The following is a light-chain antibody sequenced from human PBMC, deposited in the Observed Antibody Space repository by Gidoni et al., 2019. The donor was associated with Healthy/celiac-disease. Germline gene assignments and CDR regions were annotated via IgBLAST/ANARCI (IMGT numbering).Light chain of an antibody. CDR1: QSISSW. V-gene: IGKV1-5*03. CDR2: RAS. J-gene: IGKJ2*01. CDR3: QQYNSYWST. Sequence: DIQMTPSPSTLSASVGDRVTITCRASQSISSWLAWYQQKPGKAPKLLIYRASSLESGVPSRFSGSGSGTEFTLTISSLQPDDFATYYCQQYNSYWSTFGQGTKLEIK.